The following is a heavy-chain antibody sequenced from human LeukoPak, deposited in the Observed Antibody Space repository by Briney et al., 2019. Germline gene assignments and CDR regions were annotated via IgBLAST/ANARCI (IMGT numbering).Heavy chain of an antibody. D-gene: IGHD6-19*01. V-gene: IGHV4-34*01. Sequence: KPSETLSLTWPVYGRPFCDYYWGWFRQPPGKGLEWLGEINHSGSTNYNPSLKSRATISVDTSKNQFSLKVNSVTAADTAVYSWAYRSRYQQHWGQGTQVTVSS. CDR2: INHSGST. CDR3: AYRSRYQQH. J-gene: IGHJ1*01. CDR1: GRPFCDYY.